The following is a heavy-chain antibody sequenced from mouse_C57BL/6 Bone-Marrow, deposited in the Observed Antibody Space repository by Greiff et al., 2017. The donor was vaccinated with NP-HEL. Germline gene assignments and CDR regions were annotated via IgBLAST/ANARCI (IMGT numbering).Heavy chain of an antibody. CDR3: ARRGVYYGNLFWYFDV. D-gene: IGHD2-1*01. V-gene: IGHV1-59*01. CDR2: IDPSDSYT. CDR1: GYTFTSYW. J-gene: IGHJ1*03. Sequence: QVQLQQPGAELVRPGTSVKLSCKASGYTFTSYWMHWVKQRPGQGLEWIGVIDPSDSYTNYNQKFKGKATLTVDTSSSTAYMQLSSLTSEDSAVYYCARRGVYYGNLFWYFDVWGRGTTVTVSS.